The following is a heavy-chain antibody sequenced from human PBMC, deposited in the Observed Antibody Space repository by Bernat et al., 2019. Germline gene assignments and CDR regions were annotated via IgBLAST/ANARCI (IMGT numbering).Heavy chain of an antibody. J-gene: IGHJ6*02. CDR3: ARPNLGYCSGGSCYRTYYYYGMDV. D-gene: IGHD2-15*01. CDR2: ISSSSSYI. CDR1: GFTFSSYS. Sequence: EVQLVESGGGLVKPGGSLRLSCAASGFTFSSYSMNWVRQAPGKGLEWVSSISSSSSYIYYAASVKGRFTISRDNAKNSLYLQMNSLRAEDTAVYYCARPNLGYCSGGSCYRTYYYYGMDVGGQGTTVTVSS. V-gene: IGHV3-21*01.